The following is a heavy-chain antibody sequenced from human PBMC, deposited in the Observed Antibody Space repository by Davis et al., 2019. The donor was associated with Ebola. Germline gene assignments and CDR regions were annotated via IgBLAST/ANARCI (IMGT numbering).Heavy chain of an antibody. J-gene: IGHJ4*02. CDR1: GYTFTHYG. V-gene: IGHV1-18*01. CDR2: ISAFNGDT. Sequence: ASVKVSCKASGYTFTHYGVTWVRQAPGHGLEWMGWISAFNGDTNYAQKFQDRVTMTTDTSTSTAYMEVGILRSDDTAVYYCARAQFPTTSDHWGQGTLVTVSS. CDR3: ARAQFPTTSDH. D-gene: IGHD1-1*01.